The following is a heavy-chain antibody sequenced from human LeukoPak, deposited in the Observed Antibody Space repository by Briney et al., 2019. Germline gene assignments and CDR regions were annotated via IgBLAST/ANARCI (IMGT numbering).Heavy chain of an antibody. CDR2: IYYSGST. D-gene: IGHD3-10*01. CDR3: EREDARFGDESCWGGYYGGGV. J-gene: IGHJ6*04. CDR1: GGSVSSADSY. Sequence: PSQTLSLTCTVSGGSVSSADSYWAWIRQHPGKGLEWIGYIYYSGSTYYNPSLKSRLTMSVDTSKNQFSLKLTSVTAAATAVYYCEREDARFGDESCWGGYYGGGVWGKGTTVIVSS. V-gene: IGHV4-31*03.